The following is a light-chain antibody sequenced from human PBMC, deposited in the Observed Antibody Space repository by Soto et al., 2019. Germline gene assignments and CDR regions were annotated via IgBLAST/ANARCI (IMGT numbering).Light chain of an antibody. V-gene: IGKV3-11*01. Sequence: EIVLTQSPATLSLSPGERATLSCRASQGVNRYLAWYQQKPGQAPRLLIYDASNRATGVPARFSGSGSGTEFTLTISSLQSEDFAVYYCQQYNNWPITFGQGTRLEIK. CDR1: QGVNRY. CDR3: QQYNNWPIT. CDR2: DAS. J-gene: IGKJ5*01.